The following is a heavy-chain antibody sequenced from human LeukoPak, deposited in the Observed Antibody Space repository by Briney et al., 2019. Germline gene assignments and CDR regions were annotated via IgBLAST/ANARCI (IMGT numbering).Heavy chain of an antibody. D-gene: IGHD5-18*01. CDR1: GFTFSDYY. V-gene: IGHV3-11*01. CDR2: ISSRGSTI. CDR3: ARHDTAMATDYGMDV. Sequence: PGGSLRLSCAVSGFTFSDYYMSWIRQAPGKGLEWVSYISSRGSTIYYADSVKGRFTISRDNAKNSLYLQMNSLRAEDTAVYYCARHDTAMATDYGMDVWGQGTTVTVSS. J-gene: IGHJ6*02.